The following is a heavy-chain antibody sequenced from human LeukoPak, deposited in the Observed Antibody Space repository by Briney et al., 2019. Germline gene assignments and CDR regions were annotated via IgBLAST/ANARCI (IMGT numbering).Heavy chain of an antibody. Sequence: PGGSLRLSCAASGFTFSSYEMNWVRQAPGKGLEWVAYISSSTPTIYYANSVKGRLTISRDNSKNSLYLQMNSLRAEDTAVYYCARWRLHLGSGTSRYSFDYWGQGALVTVSS. CDR2: ISSSTPTI. CDR1: GFTFSSYE. CDR3: ARWRLHLGSGTSRYSFDY. D-gene: IGHD3-10*01. J-gene: IGHJ4*02. V-gene: IGHV3-48*03.